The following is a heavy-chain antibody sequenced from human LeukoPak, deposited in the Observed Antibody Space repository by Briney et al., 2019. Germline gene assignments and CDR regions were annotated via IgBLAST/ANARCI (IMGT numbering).Heavy chain of an antibody. J-gene: IGHJ3*02. CDR3: ARSPGYCSSTSYYSPQIDI. Sequence: SQTLSLTCTVSGGPISSGGYYWSWIRQPPGKGLEWIGYIYHSGSTYYNPSLKSRVTISVDRSKNQFSLKLSSVTAADTAVYYCARSPGYCSSTSYYSPQIDIWGQGTMVTVSS. CDR1: GGPISSGGYY. CDR2: IYHSGST. D-gene: IGHD2-2*02. V-gene: IGHV4-30-2*01.